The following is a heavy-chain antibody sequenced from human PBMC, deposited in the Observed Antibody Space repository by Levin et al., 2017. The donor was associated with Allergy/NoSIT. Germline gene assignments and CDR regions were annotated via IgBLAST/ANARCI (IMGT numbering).Heavy chain of an antibody. Sequence: SETLSLTCTVSGGSVNSGSYYWSWIRQPPGKGLEWIGYVYYSGSTNYSPSLKSRVTISLDTPKNQFSLKLSSVTAVDTAVYYCATQLWTARFDYWGQGTLVTVSS. D-gene: IGHD5-18*01. CDR3: ATQLWTARFDY. CDR1: GGSVNSGSYY. V-gene: IGHV4-61*01. CDR2: VYYSGST. J-gene: IGHJ4*02.